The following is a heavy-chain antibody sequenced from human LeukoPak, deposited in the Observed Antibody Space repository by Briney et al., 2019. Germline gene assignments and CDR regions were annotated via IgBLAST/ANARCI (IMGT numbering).Heavy chain of an antibody. D-gene: IGHD1-26*01. CDR3: AREWDSGSYYLGYFDY. V-gene: IGHV3-72*01. CDR2: IRNKANSYTT. Sequence: PGGSLRLSCAASGFPVSNNYMSWVRQAPGKGLEWVGRIRNKANSYTTEYAASVKGRFTISRDDSKNSLYLQMNSLKCEDTAVYYCAREWDSGSYYLGYFDYWGQGTLVTVSS. CDR1: GFPVSNNY. J-gene: IGHJ4*02.